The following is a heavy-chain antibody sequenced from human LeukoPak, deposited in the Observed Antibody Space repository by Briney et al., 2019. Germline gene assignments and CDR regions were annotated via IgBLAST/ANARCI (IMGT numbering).Heavy chain of an antibody. D-gene: IGHD3-22*01. CDR1: GFTFSGSA. J-gene: IGHJ3*02. CDR2: IRSKANSYAT. Sequence: GGSLRLPCAASGFTFSGSAMHWVRQASGKGLEWVGRIRSKANSYATAYAASVKGRFTISRDDSKNTAYLQMNSLKTEDTAVYYCTRADYYDSSGSDAFDIWGQGTMVTVSS. CDR3: TRADYYDSSGSDAFDI. V-gene: IGHV3-73*01.